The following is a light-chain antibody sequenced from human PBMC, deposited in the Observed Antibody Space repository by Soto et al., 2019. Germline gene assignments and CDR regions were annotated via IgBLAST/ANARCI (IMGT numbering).Light chain of an antibody. Sequence: VVITQSKLSLSAAPGQPASISCESSQSLRHVTGETFLFWSLQKPGQSPQLLIYEVSTRVSGVPDRFSGSGSGTDFTLTISSLQPEDFATYFCQQSYSNPLPFGGGSNVDIK. CDR2: EVS. V-gene: IGKV2-29*01. CDR1: QSLRHVTGETF. CDR3: QQSYSNPLP. J-gene: IGKJ4*01.